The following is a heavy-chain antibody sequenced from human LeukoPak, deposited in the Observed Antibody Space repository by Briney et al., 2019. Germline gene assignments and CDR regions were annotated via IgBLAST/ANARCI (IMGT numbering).Heavy chain of an antibody. CDR1: GGSISSGGYY. J-gene: IGHJ6*03. CDR3: ARGTEYQTFYYYYYMDV. V-gene: IGHV4-31*03. D-gene: IGHD2-2*01. CDR2: IYYSGST. Sequence: SETLSLTCTVSGGSISSGGYYWHWIRQKPGKGLEWIGYIYYSGSTYYNPSLKSRVTISVDTSKNQFSLKLSSVTAADTAMYYCARGTEYQTFYYYYYMDVWGKGTTVTVSS.